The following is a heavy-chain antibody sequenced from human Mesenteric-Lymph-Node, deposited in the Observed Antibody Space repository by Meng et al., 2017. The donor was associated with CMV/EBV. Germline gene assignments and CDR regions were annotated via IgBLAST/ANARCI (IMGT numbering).Heavy chain of an antibody. CDR3: ARQGRSGGLYYYYGMDV. CDR2: IYPGDSDT. Sequence: GESLKIFCKGSGYSFTSYWIGWVRQMPGKGLEWMGIIYPGDSDTRYSPSFQGQVTISADKSISTAYLQWSSLKASDTAMYYCARQGRSGGLYYYYGMDVWGQGTTVTVSS. CDR1: GYSFTSYW. V-gene: IGHV5-51*01. D-gene: IGHD3-3*01. J-gene: IGHJ6*02.